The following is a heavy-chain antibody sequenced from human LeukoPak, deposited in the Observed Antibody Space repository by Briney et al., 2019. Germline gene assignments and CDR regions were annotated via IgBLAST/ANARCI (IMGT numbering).Heavy chain of an antibody. Sequence: SETLSLTCTVSGGSISSYYWSWIRQPPGKGLEWIGYIYYSGSTNYNPSLKSRVTISVDTSKNQFSLKLSSVTAADTAVYYCAGGGGYCSGGSCYPANWFDPWGQGTLVTVSS. V-gene: IGHV4-59*01. CDR2: IYYSGST. CDR1: GGSISSYY. D-gene: IGHD2-15*01. J-gene: IGHJ5*02. CDR3: AGGGGYCSGGSCYPANWFDP.